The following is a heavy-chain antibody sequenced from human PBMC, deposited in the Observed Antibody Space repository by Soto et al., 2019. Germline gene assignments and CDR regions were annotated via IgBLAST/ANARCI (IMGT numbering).Heavy chain of an antibody. CDR1: GFTFNNYA. CDR2: IGGRGGNT. D-gene: IGHD4-17*01. V-gene: IGHV3-23*01. CDR3: AKPSAYGDFAGSFDS. J-gene: IGHJ4*02. Sequence: HLLESGGGLVQRGGSLRLSCVASGFTFNNYAMNWVRQAPGKGLEWVSNIGGRGGNTFYADSMRGRFTISRDNSKNTVYLQMNNLRVEDSATYYCAKPSAYGDFAGSFDSWGQGTLVTVSP.